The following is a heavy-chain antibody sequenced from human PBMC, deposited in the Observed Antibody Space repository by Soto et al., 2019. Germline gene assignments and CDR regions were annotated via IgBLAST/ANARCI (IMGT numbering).Heavy chain of an antibody. V-gene: IGHV1-46*01. CDR3: ATTGNYYDSSGAHSPFDY. CDR1: GYTFTSYY. CDR2: INPSGGST. J-gene: IGHJ4*02. D-gene: IGHD3-22*01. Sequence: ASVKVSCKASGYTFTSYYMHWVRQAPGQGLEWMGIINPSGGSTSYAQKFQGRVTMTRDTSTSTVYMELSSLRSEDTAMYYCATTGNYYDSSGAHSPFDYWGQGTLVTVST.